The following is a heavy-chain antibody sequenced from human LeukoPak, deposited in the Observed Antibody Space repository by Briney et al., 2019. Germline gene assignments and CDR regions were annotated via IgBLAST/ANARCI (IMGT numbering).Heavy chain of an antibody. CDR2: IYSGGST. V-gene: IGHV3-66*01. D-gene: IGHD6-19*01. CDR3: ATYSSGWRSLYYYYYMDV. J-gene: IGHJ6*03. CDR1: GFTVSSNY. Sequence: PGGSLRLSCAASGFTVSSNYMSWVCQAPGKGLEWVSVIYSGGSTYYADSVKGRFTISRDNSKNTLYLQMNSLRAEDTAVYYCATYSSGWRSLYYYYYMDVWGKGTTVTISS.